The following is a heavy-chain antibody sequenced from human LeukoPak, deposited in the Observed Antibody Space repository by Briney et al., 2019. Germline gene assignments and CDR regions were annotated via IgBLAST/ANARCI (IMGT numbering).Heavy chain of an antibody. CDR2: IYSGGST. V-gene: IGHV3-53*01. J-gene: IGHJ4*02. Sequence: GGSLRLSCAASGFTVSSNYMSWVRQAPGKGLEWVSVIYSGGSTYYADSVKGRFTISRDSSKNTLYLQMNSLRVEDTAVYYCASPAAGTNFDYWGQGTLVTVSS. CDR1: GFTVSSNY. CDR3: ASPAAGTNFDY. D-gene: IGHD6-13*01.